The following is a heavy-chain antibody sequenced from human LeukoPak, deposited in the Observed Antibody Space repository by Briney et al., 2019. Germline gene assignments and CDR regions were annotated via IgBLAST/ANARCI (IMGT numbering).Heavy chain of an antibody. J-gene: IGHJ6*02. Sequence: GGSLRLSCAASGFTFSNYGMHWVRQAPGKGLEWVVVISYDGSNKYYGDSVKGRFAISRDNSKNTLYLQMNSLRGEDTVVYYCAKDGGPRGYSYGYPSYYGMDVWGQGTTVTVSS. CDR3: AKDGGPRGYSYGYPSYYGMDV. D-gene: IGHD5-18*01. V-gene: IGHV3-30*18. CDR2: ISYDGSNK. CDR1: GFTFSNYG.